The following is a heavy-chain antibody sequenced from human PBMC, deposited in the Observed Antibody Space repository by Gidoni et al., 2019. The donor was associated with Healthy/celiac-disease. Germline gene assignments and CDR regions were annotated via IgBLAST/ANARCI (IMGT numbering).Heavy chain of an antibody. CDR3: ARVPPRTYYYYMDV. D-gene: IGHD6-6*01. CDR1: GYTFTSHA. Sequence: QVQLVQTGSELQKPGASVYVSCSASGYTFTSHAMNWVRQAPGQGLEWMGWINTNTGHPTYAQRFTGRFVCSFDTSVSTAYLQISSLKAEDTAVYYGARVPPRTYYYYMDVWGKGTTVTVSS. V-gene: IGHV7-4-1*02. J-gene: IGHJ6*03. CDR2: INTNTGHP.